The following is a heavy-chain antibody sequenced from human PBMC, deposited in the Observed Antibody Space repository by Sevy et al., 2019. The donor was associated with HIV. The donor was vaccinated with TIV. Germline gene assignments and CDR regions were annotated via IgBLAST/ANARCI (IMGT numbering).Heavy chain of an antibody. CDR2: IYYGGST. D-gene: IGHD3-22*01. J-gene: IGHJ4*02. CDR1: GGSISSSGYY. Sequence: SETLSLTCTVSGGSISSSGYYWGWIRQPPGKGLEWIGSIYYGGSTYYNPSLKGRITISVDTSKNHFSLKLSSVTAADTAVYYGARVSMIVVVITDDWGYYFDYWGQGTLVTVSS. V-gene: IGHV4-39*02. CDR3: ARVSMIVVVITDDWGYYFDY.